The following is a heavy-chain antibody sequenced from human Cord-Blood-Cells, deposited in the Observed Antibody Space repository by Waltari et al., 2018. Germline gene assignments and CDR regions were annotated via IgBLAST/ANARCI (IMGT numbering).Heavy chain of an antibody. CDR2: MNPNSGNT. CDR1: GYTFPSYD. D-gene: IGHD6-6*01. CDR3: VRGGSSSSWFDP. Sequence: VQLVPSGAEVKKPGASVKLSCKASGYTFPSYDINSVRQATGQGLEWMGWMNPNSGNTGYAQKFQGRVTITRNTSISTAYMELSSLRSEDTAVYYCVRGGSSSSWFDPWGQGTLVTVSS. J-gene: IGHJ5*02. V-gene: IGHV1-8*03.